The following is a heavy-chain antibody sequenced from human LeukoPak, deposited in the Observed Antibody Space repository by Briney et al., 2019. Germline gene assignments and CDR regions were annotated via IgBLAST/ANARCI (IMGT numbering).Heavy chain of an antibody. CDR1: GFTFSSYA. J-gene: IGHJ4*02. CDR3: AKDGGQEVDY. CDR2: ISGSGDST. Sequence: XGSLRLSCAASGFTFSSYAMRWVRQAPGKGLEWVSSISGSGDSTYNADSVKGRFTISIDKSKNTLYLQMNTLRAEDTAVYYCAKDGGQEVDYWGQGTLVXVSS. V-gene: IGHV3-23*01. D-gene: IGHD3-16*01.